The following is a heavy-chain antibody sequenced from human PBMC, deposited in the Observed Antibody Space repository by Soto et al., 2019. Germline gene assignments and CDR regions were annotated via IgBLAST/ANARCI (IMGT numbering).Heavy chain of an antibody. CDR2: IDPSDAYT. D-gene: IGHD3-22*01. CDR3: ARRPYDSSGYSACDI. V-gene: IGHV5-10-1*01. J-gene: IGHJ3*02. Sequence: EVQLVQAGAEVKKPGESLRISCKGSGYSITKYWISWVRQMPGKGLEWMGRIDPSDAYTNYSPSFQGHVTISADKYISTAYLQWSSLKASDTAMYYCARRPYDSSGYSACDIWGQGTMVTVSS. CDR1: GYSITKYW.